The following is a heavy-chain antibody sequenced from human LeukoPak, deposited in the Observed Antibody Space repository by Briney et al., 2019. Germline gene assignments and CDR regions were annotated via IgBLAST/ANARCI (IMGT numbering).Heavy chain of an antibody. CDR3: ARDREVCSSTSCYTGWFDP. CDR2: IYYSGST. CDR1: GGSISSGDYS. J-gene: IGHJ5*02. V-gene: IGHV4-30-4*01. Sequence: SETLSLTCTVSGGSISSGDYSWSWIRQPPGKGLEWIGYIYYSGSTYYNPSLKSRVTISVDTSKNQFSLKLSSVTAADTAVYYCARDREVCSSTSCYTGWFDPWGQGTLVTVSS. D-gene: IGHD2-2*02.